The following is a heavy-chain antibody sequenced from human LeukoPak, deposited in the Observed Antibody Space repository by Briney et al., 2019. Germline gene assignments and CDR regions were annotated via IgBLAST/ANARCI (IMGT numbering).Heavy chain of an antibody. CDR3: AREFWYRFEI. Sequence: PEGSLRLSCAASGFIFSDYYMSWIRQAPGKGLEFVAYISSDGTANYYADSVKGRFTISGDHAQNSVHLEITNLRAEDTAVYYCAREFWYRFEIWGQGTVVTVSS. D-gene: IGHD6-13*01. CDR2: ISSDGTAN. CDR1: GFIFSDYY. V-gene: IGHV3-11*04. J-gene: IGHJ4*02.